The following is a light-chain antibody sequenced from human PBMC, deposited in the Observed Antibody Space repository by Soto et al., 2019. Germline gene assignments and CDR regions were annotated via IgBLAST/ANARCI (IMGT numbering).Light chain of an antibody. CDR1: QSLAYSDGNTY. V-gene: IGKV2-30*01. Sequence: DVVMTQSPLSLPVTLGQPASISCRSSQSLAYSDGNTYLNWFQQRPGQSPRRLIYKVSNRDSGGHDRFSGSGSGTDFTLKISRVEAEDVGVYYCMQGTHWPPYTFGQGTKLEIK. CDR3: MQGTHWPPYT. J-gene: IGKJ2*01. CDR2: KVS.